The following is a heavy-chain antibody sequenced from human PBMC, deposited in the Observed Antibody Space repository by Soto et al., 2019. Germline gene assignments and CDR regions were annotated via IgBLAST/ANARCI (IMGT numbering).Heavy chain of an antibody. D-gene: IGHD3-22*01. J-gene: IGHJ6*02. Sequence: SVNVSCKASGYTFTSYGISWVRQAPGQGLEWMGWISAYNGNTNYAQKLQGRVTMTTDTSTSTAYMELRSLRSDDTAVYYCARDRRIYYDSSGYYYHVRYYYYGMDVWGQGTTVTVSS. CDR2: ISAYNGNT. V-gene: IGHV1-18*01. CDR1: GYTFTSYG. CDR3: ARDRRIYYDSSGYYYHVRYYYYGMDV.